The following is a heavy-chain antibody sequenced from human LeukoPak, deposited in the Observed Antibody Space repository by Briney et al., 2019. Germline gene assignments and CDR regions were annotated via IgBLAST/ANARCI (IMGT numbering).Heavy chain of an antibody. CDR3: ARALLSTYYYDSSGYYLDAFDI. J-gene: IGHJ3*02. CDR2: INPNSGGT. D-gene: IGHD3-22*01. V-gene: IGHV1-2*02. Sequence: GASVKVSCKASGYTFTGYYMHWVRQAPGQGLEWMGWINPNSGGTNYAQKFQGRVTMTRDTSISTAYMELSRLRSDDTAVYYCARALLSTYYYDSSGYYLDAFDIWGQGAMVTVSS. CDR1: GYTFTGYY.